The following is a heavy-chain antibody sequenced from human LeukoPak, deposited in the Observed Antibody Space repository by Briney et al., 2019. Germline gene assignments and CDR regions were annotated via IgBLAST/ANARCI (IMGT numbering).Heavy chain of an antibody. D-gene: IGHD1-26*01. V-gene: IGHV3-48*01. CDR3: AKDRIYYTDFVLFDY. J-gene: IGHJ4*02. Sequence: GGSLRLSCAASGFTFSSYSMNWVRQAPGKGLEWVSYISSSDGTTYYADSVKGRFTISRDNAKNTLYLQMNSLRAEDTAVYYCAKDRIYYTDFVLFDYWGQGTLVTVSS. CDR1: GFTFSSYS. CDR2: ISSSDGTT.